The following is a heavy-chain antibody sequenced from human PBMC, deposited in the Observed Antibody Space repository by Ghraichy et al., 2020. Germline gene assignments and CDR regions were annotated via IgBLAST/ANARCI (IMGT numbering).Heavy chain of an antibody. CDR3: AKEVNSSGYYAYFDY. D-gene: IGHD3-22*01. CDR1: GFTFSSYG. Sequence: GGSLRLSCAASGFTFSSYGMQWVRQAPGKGLEWVAVVSSNGNTKYYADSVKGRFTVSRDNSKNTLYLQMSSLRVEDTAVYYCAKEVNSSGYYAYFDYWGQGALCTVSS. CDR2: VSSNGNTK. V-gene: IGHV3-30*18. J-gene: IGHJ4*02.